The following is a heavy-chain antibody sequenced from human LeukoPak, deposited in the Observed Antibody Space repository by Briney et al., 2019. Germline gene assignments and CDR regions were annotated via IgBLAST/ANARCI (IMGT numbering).Heavy chain of an antibody. D-gene: IGHD3-10*01. CDR1: GGSISSGDYY. Sequence: SETLSLTCTVSGGSISSGDYYWSWIRQPPGKGLEWIGYIYYSGSTYYNPSLKSRVTISVDTSKNQFSLKLSSVTAADTAVYYCARSFGYLYNWFDPWGQGTLVTVSS. J-gene: IGHJ5*02. CDR3: ARSFGYLYNWFDP. V-gene: IGHV4-30-4*01. CDR2: IYYSGST.